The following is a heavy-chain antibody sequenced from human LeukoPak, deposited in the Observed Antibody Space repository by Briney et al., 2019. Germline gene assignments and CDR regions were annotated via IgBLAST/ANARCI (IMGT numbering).Heavy chain of an antibody. CDR1: GVTSTRSA. J-gene: IGHJ4*02. CDR2: ISSSVNT. CDR3: VKGRISEDGLDF. Sequence: SLRLSCAASGVTSTRSAMTWVRHTPGQGLDWVSSISSSVNTYYADSVKGRFTISRDNSKNMLYLQMNSLRAEDTAVYYCVKGRISEDGLDFWGQGTLVTVSS. V-gene: IGHV3-23*01. D-gene: IGHD6-13*01.